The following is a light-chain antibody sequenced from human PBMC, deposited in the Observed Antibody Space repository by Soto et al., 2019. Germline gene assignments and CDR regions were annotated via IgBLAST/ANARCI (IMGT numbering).Light chain of an antibody. CDR1: SSDVGGYDY. CDR2: MVS. Sequence: QSVLAQPTSVSGSLGQSIAISCTGTSSDVGGYDYVSWHQQHPGKAPKVLISMVSNRPSGVSNRFSGSKSGNTASLSISGLQAEDEGDYYCASYSTGDTLYVFGSGTKLTVL. V-gene: IGLV2-14*01. J-gene: IGLJ1*01. CDR3: ASYSTGDTLYV.